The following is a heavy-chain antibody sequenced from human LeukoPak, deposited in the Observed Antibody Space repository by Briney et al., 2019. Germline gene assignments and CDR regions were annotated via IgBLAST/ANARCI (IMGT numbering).Heavy chain of an antibody. CDR2: IYYSGST. D-gene: IGHD5-24*01. V-gene: IGHV4-31*03. J-gene: IGHJ6*03. Sequence: SETLSLTCTVSGGSISSGGYYWSWIRQHPGKGLEWIGYIYYSGSTYYNPPLKSRVTISVDTSKNQFSLKLSSVTAADTAVYYCARRGMATINNYYYYYMDVWGKGTTVTVSS. CDR1: GGSISSGGYY. CDR3: ARRGMATINNYYYYYMDV.